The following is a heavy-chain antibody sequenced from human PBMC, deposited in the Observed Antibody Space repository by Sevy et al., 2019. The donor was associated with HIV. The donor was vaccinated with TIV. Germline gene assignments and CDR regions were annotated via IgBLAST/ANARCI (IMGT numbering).Heavy chain of an antibody. CDR1: GFTFSSYS. CDR3: ARATRAARRVDYFDY. CDR2: ISSSSSYI. V-gene: IGHV3-21*01. D-gene: IGHD6-6*01. Sequence: GGSLRLSCAASGFTFSSYSMNWVRQAPGKGLEWVSSISSSSSYIYYADSVKGRFTISRDNAKNSLYLQMNSLRAEDTAVYYCARATRAARRVDYFDYWGQGTLVTVSS. J-gene: IGHJ4*02.